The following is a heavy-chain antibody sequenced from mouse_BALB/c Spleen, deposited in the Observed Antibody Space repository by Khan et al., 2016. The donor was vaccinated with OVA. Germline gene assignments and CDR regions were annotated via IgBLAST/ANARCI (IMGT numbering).Heavy chain of an antibody. J-gene: IGHJ3*01. V-gene: IGHV1S81*02. D-gene: IGHD1-1*01. Sequence: VQLQQSGAELVKPGASVKLSCKASGYTFTSYYMYWVKQRPGQGLEWIGEINPSNGGTNVTEKFKSKATLTVDKSSSTAYMEVSSLTSEDSAVYYCTRGGDGSPFAYGGQGTLVTVSA. CDR2: INPSNGGT. CDR3: TRGGDGSPFAY. CDR1: GYTFTSYY.